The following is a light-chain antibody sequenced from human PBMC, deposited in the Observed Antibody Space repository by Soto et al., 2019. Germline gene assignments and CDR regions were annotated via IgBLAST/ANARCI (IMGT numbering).Light chain of an antibody. CDR2: AAS. V-gene: IGKV1-6*01. Sequence: AIQLTQSPSSLSASVGDRVSITCRASQGIKNDLGWYQQKPGKTPKLLIYAASTLQSGVPSRFRGSGSGTDFTLTIRSLQPEDSANYYCLHDYDYPRTFGQGTKVEIK. J-gene: IGKJ1*01. CDR1: QGIKND. CDR3: LHDYDYPRT.